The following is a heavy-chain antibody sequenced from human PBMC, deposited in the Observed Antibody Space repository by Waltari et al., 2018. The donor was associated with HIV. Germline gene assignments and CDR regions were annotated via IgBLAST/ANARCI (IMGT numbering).Heavy chain of an antibody. CDR1: GFTFSSYG. Sequence: QVQLVESGGGVVQPGRSLILSCAASGFTFSSYGMHWVRQAPGKGLEWVAVISYDGSDKNYANSVKGRVTISRDNSKNTLYLQMNSLRAEDTAVYYCAKDRLELGFCRGGSCYPRVDYWGQGTLVTVSS. D-gene: IGHD2-15*01. CDR2: ISYDGSDK. CDR3: AKDRLELGFCRGGSCYPRVDY. V-gene: IGHV3-30*18. J-gene: IGHJ4*02.